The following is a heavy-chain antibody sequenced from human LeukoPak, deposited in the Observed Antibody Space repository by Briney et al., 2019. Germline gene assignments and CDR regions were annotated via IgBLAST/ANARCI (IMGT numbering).Heavy chain of an antibody. CDR3: ARAGSSSWSNLRYRDWFDP. CDR1: GGSFSGYY. Sequence: SETLSLTCAVYGGSFSGYYWSWIRQPPGKGLEWTGEINHSGSTNYNPSLKSRVTISVDTSKNQFSLKLSSVTAADTAVYYCARAGSSSWSNLRYRDWFDPWGQGTLVTVSS. J-gene: IGHJ5*02. CDR2: INHSGST. V-gene: IGHV4-34*01. D-gene: IGHD6-13*01.